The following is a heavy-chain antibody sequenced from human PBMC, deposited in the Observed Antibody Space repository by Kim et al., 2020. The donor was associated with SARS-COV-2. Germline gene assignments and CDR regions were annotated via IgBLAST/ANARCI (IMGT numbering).Heavy chain of an antibody. CDR3: ARLKEDGGFSSSDLYFDY. CDR1: GGSISSSSYY. Sequence: SETLSLTCTVSGGSISSSSYYWGWIRQPPGKGLEWIGSIYYSGSTYYNPSLKSRVTISVDTSKNQFSLKLSSVTAADTAVYYCARLKEDGGFSSSDLYFDYWGQGTLVTVSS. V-gene: IGHV4-39*01. CDR2: IYYSGST. J-gene: IGHJ4*02.